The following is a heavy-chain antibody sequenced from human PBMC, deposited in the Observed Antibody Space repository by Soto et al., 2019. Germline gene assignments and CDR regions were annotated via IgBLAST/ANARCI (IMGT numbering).Heavy chain of an antibody. CDR2: IVPIYRTA. V-gene: IGHV1-69*13. J-gene: IGHJ4*02. CDR1: GGTFSSNR. D-gene: IGHD6-19*01. Sequence: SVKVSCKASGGTFSSNRINWGRQAPGQGLEWVGGIVPIYRTADNAQKFQGRVTITADESARTSYMELRSLKSQDTAVYYCVRDSGAKLRSSWGQGTLVTVSS. CDR3: VRDSGAKLRSS.